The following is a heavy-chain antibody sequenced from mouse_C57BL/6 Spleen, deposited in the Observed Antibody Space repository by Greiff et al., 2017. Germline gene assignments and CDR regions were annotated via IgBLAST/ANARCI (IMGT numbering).Heavy chain of an antibody. D-gene: IGHD1-1*01. CDR2: ISDGGSYT. CDR1: GFTFSSYA. CDR3: ARGELSSPVRYWYFDV. J-gene: IGHJ1*03. Sequence: EVKLMESGGGLVKPGGSLKLSCAASGFTFSSYAMSWVRQTPEKRLEWVATISDGGSYTYYTDNVKCRFTISRDNAKNNLYLQMSHLKSEDTALYYCARGELSSPVRYWYFDVWGTGTTVTVSS. V-gene: IGHV5-4*03.